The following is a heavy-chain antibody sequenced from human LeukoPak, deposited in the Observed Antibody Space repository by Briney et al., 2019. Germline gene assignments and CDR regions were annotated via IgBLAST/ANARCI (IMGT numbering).Heavy chain of an antibody. CDR2: IYYSGST. Sequence: PSETLSLTCTVSGGSISSYYWSWIRQPPGKGLEWIGYIYYSGSTNYNPSLKSRVTISVDTSKNQFSLKLSSVTAADTAVYYCAREIVGATSNLDYWGQGTLVTVSS. CDR1: GGSISSYY. J-gene: IGHJ4*02. CDR3: AREIVGATSNLDY. D-gene: IGHD1-26*01. V-gene: IGHV4-59*01.